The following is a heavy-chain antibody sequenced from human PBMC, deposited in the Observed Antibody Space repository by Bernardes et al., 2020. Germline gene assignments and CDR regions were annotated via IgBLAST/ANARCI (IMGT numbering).Heavy chain of an antibody. J-gene: IGHJ4*02. D-gene: IGHD2-2*01. CDR2: ISTSGGST. Sequence: GALRPSCAVSGFTFSNYAMSWVRQAPGKGLEWVSSISTSGGSTYYTDSVKGRFTISRDNSKNTLYLQMNNLSAEDSALYYCAKAARSGSTSCCPFDCWGQGALVTVSS. V-gene: IGHV3-23*01. CDR1: GFTFSNYA. CDR3: AKAARSGSTSCCPFDC.